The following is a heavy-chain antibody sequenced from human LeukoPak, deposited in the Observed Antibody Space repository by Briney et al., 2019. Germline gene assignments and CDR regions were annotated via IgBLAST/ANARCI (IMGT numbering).Heavy chain of an antibody. V-gene: IGHV3-21*01. CDR2: VSTSGSYI. D-gene: IGHD6-19*01. J-gene: IGHJ4*02. CDR3: ASQTPRRLPIAVADYFDY. CDR1: GFTFGSYS. Sequence: GGSLRLSCAHSGFTFGSYSMNWGRQAPGKGLEWVSFVSTSGSYIYYTDSVKGRFTISRDNAKNSMYLQKNSLSAEDTAVYYCASQTPRRLPIAVADYFDYWGQGTLVTVSS.